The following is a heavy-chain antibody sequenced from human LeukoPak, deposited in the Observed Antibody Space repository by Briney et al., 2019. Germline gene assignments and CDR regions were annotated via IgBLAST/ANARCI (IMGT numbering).Heavy chain of an antibody. Sequence: GGSLRLSCAASGFTFSSYAMSWVRQAPGKGLEWVSAISGSGGSTYYADSVKGRFTISRDNAKSSLYLHMVSLRAEDTALYYCARGLGYCSASRCSSFDYWGQGTLVTVSS. V-gene: IGHV3-23*01. CDR2: ISGSGGST. CDR1: GFTFSSYA. J-gene: IGHJ4*02. CDR3: ARGLGYCSASRCSSFDY. D-gene: IGHD2-15*01.